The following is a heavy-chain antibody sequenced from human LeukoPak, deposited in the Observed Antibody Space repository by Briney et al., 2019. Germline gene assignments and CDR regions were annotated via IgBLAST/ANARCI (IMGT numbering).Heavy chain of an antibody. J-gene: IGHJ4*02. CDR1: GFTFSSYV. CDR3: AKTPLYYYDSTGHLYYFDY. D-gene: IGHD3-22*01. CDR2: ISGSGGST. V-gene: IGHV3-23*01. Sequence: GGSLRLSCAASGFTFSSYVMSWVRQAPGKGLECVSVISGSGGSTHYADSVKGRFTISRDNAKNSLYLQMNSLRAEDTAVYYCAKTPLYYYDSTGHLYYFDYWGQGTLVTVSS.